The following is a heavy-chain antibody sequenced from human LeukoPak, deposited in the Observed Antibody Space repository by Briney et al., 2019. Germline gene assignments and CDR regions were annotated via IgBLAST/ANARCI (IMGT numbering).Heavy chain of an antibody. D-gene: IGHD4-11*01. CDR2: INWNSGFT. J-gene: IGHJ4*02. Sequence: WGSLRLSCAASGFTFDDYAMSWVRQVPGKGLEWVSGINWNSGFTSYADSMKGRFTISRDNAKNSLYLQMNSLRAEDTALYYCATMTTANDYWGQGTLVTVSS. CDR1: GFTFDDYA. V-gene: IGHV3-20*04. CDR3: ATMTTANDY.